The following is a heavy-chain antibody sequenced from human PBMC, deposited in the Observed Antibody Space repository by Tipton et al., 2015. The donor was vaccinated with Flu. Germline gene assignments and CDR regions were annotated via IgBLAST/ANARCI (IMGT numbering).Heavy chain of an antibody. CDR2: IYYSGST. V-gene: IGHV4-39*07. Sequence: TLSLTCTVSGGSISSSSYYWGWIRQPPGKGLEWIGSIYYSGSTYYNPSLKSRVTISVDTSKNQFSLKLSSVTAADTAVYYCARERVYSYALYYYGMDVWRQGTTVTVSS. D-gene: IGHD5-18*01. CDR1: GGSISSSSYY. J-gene: IGHJ6*02. CDR3: ARERVYSYALYYYGMDV.